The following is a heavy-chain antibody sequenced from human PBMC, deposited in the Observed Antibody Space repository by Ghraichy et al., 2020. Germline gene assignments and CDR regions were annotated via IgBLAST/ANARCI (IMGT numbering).Heavy chain of an antibody. CDR1: GFTFGDYN. CDR2: ISTSSRSI. CDR3: ARASRVVRFYYYDGMDV. J-gene: IGHJ6*02. V-gene: IGHV3-48*02. D-gene: IGHD4-23*01. Sequence: WGSLRLSCVGSGFTFGDYNLNWVRQSPGKGLEWISYISTSSRSIFYADSVKGRFTISRDNAQNSLFLQMKSLRDEDTAVYYCARASRVVRFYYYDGMDVWGQGTTVTVSS.